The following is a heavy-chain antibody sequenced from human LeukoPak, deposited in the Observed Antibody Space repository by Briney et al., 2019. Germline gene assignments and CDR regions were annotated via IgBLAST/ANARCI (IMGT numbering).Heavy chain of an antibody. CDR1: GYTFTSYA. D-gene: IGHD1-26*01. CDR3: ARNNVGVTATGIDY. V-gene: IGHV7-4-1*02. CDR2: INTNTGNP. Sequence: APVEVSCKASGYTFTSYAMNWVRQAPGQGLEWMGWINTNTGNPTYAQGFTGRFVFSLDTSVSTAYLQISSLKAEDTAVYYCARNNVGVTATGIDYWGQGTLVTVSS. J-gene: IGHJ4*02.